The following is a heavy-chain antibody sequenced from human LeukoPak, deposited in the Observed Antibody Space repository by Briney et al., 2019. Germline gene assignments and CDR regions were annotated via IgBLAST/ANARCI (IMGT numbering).Heavy chain of an antibody. Sequence: HTGGSLRLSCAASGFTFSSYGMHWVRQAPGKGLERVAVISYDGSNKYYADSVKGRFTISRDNSKNTLYLQMNSLRAEDTAVHYCAKDTYYDFWSGYSTFYGMDVSGQGTTVTVSS. CDR1: GFTFSSYG. CDR2: ISYDGSNK. D-gene: IGHD3-3*01. J-gene: IGHJ6*02. V-gene: IGHV3-30*18. CDR3: AKDTYYDFWSGYSTFYGMDV.